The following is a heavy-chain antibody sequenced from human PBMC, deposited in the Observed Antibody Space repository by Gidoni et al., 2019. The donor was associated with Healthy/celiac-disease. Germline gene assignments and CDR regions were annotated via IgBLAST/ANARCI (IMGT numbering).Heavy chain of an antibody. CDR2: IYSGGST. Sequence: EVQLVESGGGLVQPGGSLRLSCAASGFTVSSNYMSWVRQPPGKGLEWVSVIYSGGSTYYADSVKGRFTISRDNSKNTLYLQMNSLRAEDTAVYYCARDPGFIHLKTGDTGNYYYYYGMDVWGQGTTVTVSS. CDR3: ARDPGFIHLKTGDTGNYYYYYGMDV. J-gene: IGHJ6*02. V-gene: IGHV3-66*02. D-gene: IGHD5-18*01. CDR1: GFTVSSNY.